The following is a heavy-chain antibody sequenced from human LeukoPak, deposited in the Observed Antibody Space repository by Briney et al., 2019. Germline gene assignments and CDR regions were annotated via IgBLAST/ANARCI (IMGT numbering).Heavy chain of an antibody. J-gene: IGHJ4*02. V-gene: IGHV3-21*01. D-gene: IGHD2-2*01. CDR2: ISSSSSYI. CDR3: ARSLIVVVPAATYYFDY. Sequence: TGGSLRLSCAASGFTFSRYSMNWVRQAPGKGLEWVSSISSSSSYIYYADSVKGRFTISRDNAKNSLYLQMNSLRAEDTAVYYCARSLIVVVPAATYYFDYWGQGTLVTVSS. CDR1: GFTFSRYS.